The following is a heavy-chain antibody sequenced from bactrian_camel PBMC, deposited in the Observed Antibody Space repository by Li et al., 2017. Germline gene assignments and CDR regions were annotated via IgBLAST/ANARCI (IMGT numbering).Heavy chain of an antibody. Sequence: HVQLVESGGGSVQAGGSLRLSCTRSGYTESTNSMAWFRQAPGKEREAVAAIYSAGVATHYADSVKGRFIISRDNAKNTVYLQINSLKSEDTAQYYCTRSVGDHGYWGQGTQVTVS. CDR1: GYTESTNS. CDR3: TRSVGDHGY. V-gene: IGHV3S54*01. J-gene: IGHJ6*01. CDR2: IYSAGVAT.